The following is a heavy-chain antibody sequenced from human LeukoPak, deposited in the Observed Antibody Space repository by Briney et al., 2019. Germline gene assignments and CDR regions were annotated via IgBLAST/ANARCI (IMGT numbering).Heavy chain of an antibody. J-gene: IGHJ4*02. CDR2: INPNSGGT. CDR3: ARELSSWYPHFDY. Sequence: ASVKVSCKASGYTFTGYYMHWVRQAPGQGLEWMGWINPNSGGTNYAQKFQGRVTMTRDTPISTAYMELSRLRSDDTAVYYCARELSSWYPHFDYWGQGTLVTVSS. CDR1: GYTFTGYY. V-gene: IGHV1-2*02. D-gene: IGHD6-13*01.